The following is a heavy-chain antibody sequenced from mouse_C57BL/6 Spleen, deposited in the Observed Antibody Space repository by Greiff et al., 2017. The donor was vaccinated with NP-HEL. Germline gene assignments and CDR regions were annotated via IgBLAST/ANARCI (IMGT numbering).Heavy chain of an antibody. V-gene: IGHV1-72*01. D-gene: IGHD2-4*01. CDR1: GYTFTSYW. CDR3: AGERDDDYDGDFDY. Sequence: VQLQQSGAELVKPGASVKLSCKASGYTFTSYWMHWVKQRPGRGLEWIGRIDPNSGGTKYNEKFKSKATLTVDKPSSTAYMQLSSLTSEDSAVYYCAGERDDDYDGDFDYWGQGTTLTVSS. CDR2: IDPNSGGT. J-gene: IGHJ2*01.